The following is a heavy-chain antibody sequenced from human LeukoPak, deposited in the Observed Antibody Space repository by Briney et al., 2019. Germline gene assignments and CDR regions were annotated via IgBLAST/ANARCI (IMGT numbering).Heavy chain of an antibody. D-gene: IGHD1-26*01. Sequence: ASVKVSFKASGGTFSSYAISWVRQAPGQGLEWMGGIIPIFGTANYAQKFQGRVTMTEDTSTDTAYMELSSLRSEDTAVYYCATTGPRASYYYYGMDVWGQGTTVTVSS. J-gene: IGHJ6*02. CDR2: IIPIFGTA. CDR1: GGTFSSYA. V-gene: IGHV1-69*06. CDR3: ATTGPRASYYYYGMDV.